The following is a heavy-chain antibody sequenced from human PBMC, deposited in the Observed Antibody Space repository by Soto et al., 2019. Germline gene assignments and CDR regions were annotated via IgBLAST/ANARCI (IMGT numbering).Heavy chain of an antibody. J-gene: IGHJ4*02. CDR3: AKATRGGPATLIRDY. D-gene: IGHD2-2*01. V-gene: IGHV3-23*01. Sequence: EVQLLESGGGLVQPGGSLRLSCAAAGFTFSIYAMSWVRQAPGKGLEWVSAISGSGGSTYYADSVKGRFTISRDNSKNTRYQKMNTQSAADTAVYYWAKATRGGPATLIRDYGGQGTLVTLST. CDR2: ISGSGGST. CDR1: GFTFSIYA.